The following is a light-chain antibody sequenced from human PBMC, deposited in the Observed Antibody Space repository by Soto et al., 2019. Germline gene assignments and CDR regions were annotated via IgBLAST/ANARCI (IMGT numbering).Light chain of an antibody. CDR1: QSVSSY. J-gene: IGKJ5*01. V-gene: IGKV3-11*01. Sequence: EIVLTQSPATLSLSPGDRATLSCRASQSVSSYLAWYQQKPGQAPRLLIYDASNMAPGIPARFSGSGSGTDFTLTIISLEPEDFAVYYCQQRSSWPLITFGQGTRLEIK. CDR3: QQRSSWPLIT. CDR2: DAS.